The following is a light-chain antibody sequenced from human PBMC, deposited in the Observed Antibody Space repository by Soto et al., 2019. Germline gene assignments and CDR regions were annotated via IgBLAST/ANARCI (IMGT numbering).Light chain of an antibody. V-gene: IGKV3-15*01. CDR3: QQYGSSPPIT. J-gene: IGKJ5*01. Sequence: EIVMTQSPATLSVSPGGRATLSCRASQTISGTLAWYQQKPGQAPRLLIHGASTRAPGFPARFSGSGSGTDFTLTISRLEPEDFAVYYCQQYGSSPPITSGQGTRLEI. CDR1: QTISGT. CDR2: GAS.